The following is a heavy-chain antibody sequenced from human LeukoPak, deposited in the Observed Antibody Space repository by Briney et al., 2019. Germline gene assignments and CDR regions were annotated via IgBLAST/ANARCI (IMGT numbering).Heavy chain of an antibody. D-gene: IGHD1-26*01. Sequence: SQTLSLTCTVSVFSSGDYYWSWIRQPAGKGLEWIGRISTSGSTNYNPSLKSRVTISVDTSKNQFSLKLSSVTAADTAVYYCAREYSGSYTGGYYFDYWGQGTLVTVSS. CDR3: AREYSGSYTGGYYFDY. V-gene: IGHV4-61*02. CDR1: VFSSGDYY. CDR2: ISTSGST. J-gene: IGHJ4*02.